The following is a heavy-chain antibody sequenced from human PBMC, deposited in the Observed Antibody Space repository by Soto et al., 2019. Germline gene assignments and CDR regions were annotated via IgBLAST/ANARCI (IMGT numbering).Heavy chain of an antibody. CDR3: AGGSIAVAGAFDY. D-gene: IGHD6-19*01. V-gene: IGHV1-69*01. CDR1: GGTFSSYA. CDR2: IIPIFGTA. Sequence: QVQLVQSGAEVKKPGSSVKASCKASGGTFSSYAISWVRQAPGQGLEWMGGIIPIFGTANYEQKFQGRVTITADDSTSTAYMELSSLRSEDTAGYYCAGGSIAVAGAFDYWGQGTLVTVSS. J-gene: IGHJ4*02.